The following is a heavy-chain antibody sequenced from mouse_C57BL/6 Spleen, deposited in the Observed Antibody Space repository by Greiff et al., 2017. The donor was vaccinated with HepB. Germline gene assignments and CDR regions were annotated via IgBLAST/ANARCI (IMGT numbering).Heavy chain of an antibody. CDR3: ARVGLYGYGDGGFAY. D-gene: IGHD2-2*01. V-gene: IGHV5-16*01. CDR2: INYEGSST. Sequence: DVKLVESEGGLVQPGSSMKLSCTASGFTFSDYYMAWVRQVPEKGLEWVANINYEGSSTYYLDSLKSRFIISRDNAKNILYLQMSSLKSEDTATYYCARVGLYGYGDGGFAYWGQGTLVTVSA. J-gene: IGHJ3*01. CDR1: GFTFSDYY.